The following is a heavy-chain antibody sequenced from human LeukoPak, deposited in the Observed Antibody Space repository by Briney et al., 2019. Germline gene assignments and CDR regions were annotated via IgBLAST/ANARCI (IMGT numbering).Heavy chain of an antibody. CDR2: ISSSSSYI. CDR3: ARTPMVRGVINHPFDY. Sequence: GGSLRLSCAASGFTFSSYSINWVRQAPGKGLEWVSSISSSSSYIYYADSVKGRFTISRDNAKNSLYLQMNSLRAEDTAVYYCARTPMVRGVINHPFDYWGQGTLVTVSS. D-gene: IGHD3-10*01. J-gene: IGHJ4*02. V-gene: IGHV3-21*01. CDR1: GFTFSSYS.